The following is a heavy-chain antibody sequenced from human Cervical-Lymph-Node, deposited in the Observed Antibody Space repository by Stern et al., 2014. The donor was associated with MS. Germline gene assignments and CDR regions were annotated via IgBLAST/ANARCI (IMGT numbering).Heavy chain of an antibody. J-gene: IGHJ4*02. CDR1: GYTFTSYW. CDR2: IFPGGSDI. CDR3: ARQRYFDY. V-gene: IGHV5-51*01. Sequence: VKLVQSGPEVKRPGESLKISCQASGYTFTSYWIGWVRQMPGNGLEWIAIIFPGGSDIRYSPSFQGQVTISADKSSSTAYLQWNNLKASDTAIYYCARQRYFDYWGQGTLVTVSS.